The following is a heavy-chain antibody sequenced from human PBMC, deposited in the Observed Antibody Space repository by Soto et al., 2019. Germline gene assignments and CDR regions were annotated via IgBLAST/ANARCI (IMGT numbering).Heavy chain of an antibody. J-gene: IGHJ6*03. D-gene: IGHD2-2*01. Sequence: ASVKVSCKASGGTFSSYTISWVRQSPGQGLEWMGRIIPILGIVNYAQKFQGRVTITADKSTSTAYMELSSLRSEDTAVYYCARAPVNCSSTSCSYYYYMDVWGKGTTVTVSS. V-gene: IGHV1-69*02. CDR3: ARAPVNCSSTSCSYYYYMDV. CDR2: IIPILGIV. CDR1: GGTFSSYT.